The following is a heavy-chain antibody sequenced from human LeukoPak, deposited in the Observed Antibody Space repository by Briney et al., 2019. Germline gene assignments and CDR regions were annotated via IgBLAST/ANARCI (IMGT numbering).Heavy chain of an antibody. J-gene: IGHJ1*01. CDR2: IYHSGST. D-gene: IGHD6-6*01. CDR1: GVSISTYY. Sequence: SETLSPTCTVSGVSISTYYWNWIRQPPGKGLEWIGYIYHSGSTNYNPSLQSRVTISVDTSKNQFSLNLNSVTAADTAVYYCARGGAARLHFQNWGQGTLVTVSS. CDR3: ARGGAARLHFQN. V-gene: IGHV4-59*01.